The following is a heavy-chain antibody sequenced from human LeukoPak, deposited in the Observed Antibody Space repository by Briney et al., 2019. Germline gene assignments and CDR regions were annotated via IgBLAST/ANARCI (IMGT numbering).Heavy chain of an antibody. V-gene: IGHV3-21*01. CDR1: GFTLSSYE. D-gene: IGHD3-22*01. CDR2: ISSSSNYI. CDR3: ARDRLWLLNYMDV. J-gene: IGHJ6*03. Sequence: PGGSLRLSCTASGFTLSSYEMTWIRQAPGKGLEWVSSISSSSNYIYYADSVKGRFTISRDNAKNSLYLQMNSLRAEDTAVYYCARDRLWLLNYMDVWGKGTTVTVSS.